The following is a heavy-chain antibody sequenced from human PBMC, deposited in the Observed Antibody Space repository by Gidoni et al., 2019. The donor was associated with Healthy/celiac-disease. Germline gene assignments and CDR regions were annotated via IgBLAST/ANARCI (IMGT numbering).Heavy chain of an antibody. CDR3: AKDLVRLVFRAAREVAY. D-gene: IGHD6-6*01. CDR2: ISGSGGST. J-gene: IGHJ4*02. V-gene: IGHV3-23*01. Sequence: EVQLLESGGGLVQPGGSLRLSCAASGFTFSSYAMSWVRQAPGKGLEGVSAISGSGGSTYYADSVKGRFTISRDNSKNTLYLQMNSLRAEDTAVYYCAKDLVRLVFRAAREVAYWGQGTLVTVSS. CDR1: GFTFSSYA.